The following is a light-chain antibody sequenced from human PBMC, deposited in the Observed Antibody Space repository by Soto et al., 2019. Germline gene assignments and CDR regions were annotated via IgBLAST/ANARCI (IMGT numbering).Light chain of an antibody. Sequence: MSQSPATLSVSPGERVTLSCRASQRVSDSQLAWYQQKPGQAPRLLIYGVSSRATGIPARFSGSGSGTDFTLTISRLEPEDFAIYYCQQYVQSLWTFGQGTKVDIK. CDR3: QQYVQSLWT. J-gene: IGKJ1*01. V-gene: IGKV3-20*01. CDR1: QRVSDSQ. CDR2: GVS.